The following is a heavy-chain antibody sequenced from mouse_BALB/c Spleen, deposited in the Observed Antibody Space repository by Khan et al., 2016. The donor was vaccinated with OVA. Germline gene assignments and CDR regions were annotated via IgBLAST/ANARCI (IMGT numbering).Heavy chain of an antibody. J-gene: IGHJ1*01. Sequence: EVQVVESGGGLVKPGGSLKLSCAASGFTFSSYAMSWVRQTPEKRLDWVATISSGGDYTYYPDSVKGRFTISRDNAKNTLYLQMSSLRSEDTAMYYCARPPITTVVATYYWCFDVWGAGTTVTVSS. CDR3: ARPPITTVVATYYWCFDV. CDR2: ISSGGDYT. D-gene: IGHD1-1*01. CDR1: GFTFSSYA. V-gene: IGHV5-9-3*01.